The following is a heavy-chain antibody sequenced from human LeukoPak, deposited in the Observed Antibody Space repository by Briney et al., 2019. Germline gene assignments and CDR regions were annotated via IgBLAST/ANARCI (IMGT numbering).Heavy chain of an antibody. V-gene: IGHV4-34*01. D-gene: IGHD6-13*01. J-gene: IGHJ5*02. CDR3: ARVDSSSPGSFNWFDP. CDR2: INQSGDT. Sequence: SETLSLTCGVDGGSFSSYYWSWIRQSPGKGLEWIGEINQSGDTNYNPSLKSRVTISVDTSKNQFSLKLISVTAADTAVYYCARVDSSSPGSFNWFDPWGQGTLVTVSS. CDR1: GGSFSSYY.